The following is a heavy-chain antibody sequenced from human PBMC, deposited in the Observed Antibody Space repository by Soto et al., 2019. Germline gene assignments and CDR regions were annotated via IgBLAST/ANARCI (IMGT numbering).Heavy chain of an antibody. CDR2: IYYSGST. Sequence: ETLSLTCTVSGGSISSYYWSWIRQPPGKGLEWIGYIYYSGSTNYNPSLKSRVTISVDTSTNPFSLKLSSVTAAHTAVYYCACVPKTGYYYYYYGMDVWGQGTTVTVSS. V-gene: IGHV4-59*01. J-gene: IGHJ6*02. D-gene: IGHD1-1*01. CDR3: ACVPKTGYYYYYYGMDV. CDR1: GGSISSYY.